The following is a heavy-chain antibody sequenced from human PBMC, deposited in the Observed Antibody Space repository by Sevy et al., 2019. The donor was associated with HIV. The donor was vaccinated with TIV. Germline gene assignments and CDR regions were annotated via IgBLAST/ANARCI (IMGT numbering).Heavy chain of an antibody. J-gene: IGHJ5*02. V-gene: IGHV3-21*01. CDR2: ISISSSYI. Sequence: GGSLRLSCAASGFTFSSYSMNWVRQAPGKGLEWVSSISISSSYIYYADSVKGRFTSSRDNAKNSLYLQMNGLRAEDTALYYCARDKKSVFYGALFDPWGQGTLVTVS. CDR3: ARDKKSVFYGALFDP. CDR1: GFTFSSYS. D-gene: IGHD3-16*01.